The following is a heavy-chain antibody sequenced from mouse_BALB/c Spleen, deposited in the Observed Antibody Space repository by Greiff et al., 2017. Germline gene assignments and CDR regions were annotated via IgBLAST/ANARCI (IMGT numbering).Heavy chain of an antibody. D-gene: IGHD1-1*01. CDR3: ARSHYYGSSNAMDY. CDR1: GYTFTDYY. Sequence: QVQLQQSGAELARPGASVKLSCKASGYTFTDYYINWVKQRTGQGLEWIGEIYPGSGNTYYNEKFKGKATLTADKSSSTAYMQLSSLTSEDSAVYFCARSHYYGSSNAMDYWGQGTSVTVSS. CDR2: IYPGSGNT. J-gene: IGHJ4*01. V-gene: IGHV1-77*01.